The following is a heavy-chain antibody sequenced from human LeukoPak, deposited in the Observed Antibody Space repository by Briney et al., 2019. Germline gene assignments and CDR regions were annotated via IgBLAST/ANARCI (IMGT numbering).Heavy chain of an antibody. J-gene: IGHJ5*02. CDR3: ARPLGGNWFDP. CDR1: GFTFSSYS. Sequence: GGSLRLSCAASGFTFSSYSMNWVRQAPGKGLEWVSYISSSSTIYYADSVKGRFTISRDNAKNSLYLQMNSLRAEDTAVYYCARPLGGNWFDPWGQGTLVTVSS. V-gene: IGHV3-48*01. D-gene: IGHD7-27*01. CDR2: ISSSSTI.